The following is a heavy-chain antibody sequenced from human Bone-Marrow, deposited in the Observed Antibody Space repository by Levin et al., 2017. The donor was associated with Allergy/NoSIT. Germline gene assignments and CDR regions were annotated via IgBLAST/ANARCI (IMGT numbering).Heavy chain of an antibody. Sequence: GESLKISCAVSGFDVSRNYMAWLRQAPGKGLEWVSIIYSGGDPYYVDPVRGRFTISRSNTKNTLYLQMHSLRAEDTAVYYCTRKTGSGGSGDFWGQGTLVTVSS. CDR2: IYSGGDP. V-gene: IGHV3-53*01. CDR3: TRKTGSGGSGDF. J-gene: IGHJ4*02. D-gene: IGHD2-15*01. CDR1: GFDVSRNY.